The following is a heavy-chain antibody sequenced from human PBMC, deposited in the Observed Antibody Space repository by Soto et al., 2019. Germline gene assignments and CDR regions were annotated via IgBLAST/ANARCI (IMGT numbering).Heavy chain of an antibody. Sequence: GGSLRLSCGTSGFMFEDYAMHWVRQAPGKGLEWVSGINWNGVNKGYADSVLGRFTISRDNAKKSLYLEMNYLRPEDTALYFCAQAADRLGELWGYFQ. D-gene: IGHD3-16*01. CDR2: INWNGVNK. V-gene: IGHV3-9*01. CDR1: GFMFEDYA. CDR3: AQAADRLGELWGYFQ. J-gene: IGHJ1*01.